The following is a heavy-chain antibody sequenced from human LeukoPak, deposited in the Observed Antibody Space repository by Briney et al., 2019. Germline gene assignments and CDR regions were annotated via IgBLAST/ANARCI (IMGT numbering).Heavy chain of an antibody. J-gene: IGHJ4*02. CDR1: GYTFSSYD. CDR2: ISAYSGNT. CDR3: ARVSEEMATITFDY. V-gene: IGHV1-18*01. Sequence: GASVKVSCKASGYTFSSYDISWVRQAPGQGLEWMGWISAYSGNTNYAQKLQGRVTMTTDTSTSTAYLELRSLRSDDTAVYYCARVSEEMATITFDYWGQGTLVTVSS. D-gene: IGHD5-24*01.